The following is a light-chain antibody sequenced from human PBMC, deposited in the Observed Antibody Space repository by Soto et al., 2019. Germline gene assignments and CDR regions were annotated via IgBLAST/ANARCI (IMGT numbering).Light chain of an antibody. V-gene: IGKV1-33*01. J-gene: IGKJ2*01. CDR2: DAS. Sequence: DIQMTQSPSSLSVSVGDRVTITCQASQDIRNFLNWYQQKPGRAPKLLIYDASNLETGVPSRFSGSGSGTHFTFTISSLQPEDIATYYCQQYDNLPSYTFGQGTKLEIK. CDR1: QDIRNF. CDR3: QQYDNLPSYT.